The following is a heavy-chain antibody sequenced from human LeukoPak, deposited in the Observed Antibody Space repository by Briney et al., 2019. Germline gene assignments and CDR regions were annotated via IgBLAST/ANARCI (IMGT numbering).Heavy chain of an antibody. CDR1: GGTFSSYA. J-gene: IGHJ3*02. CDR2: IIPIFGTA. V-gene: IGHV1-69*13. Sequence: SVKVSCKASGGTFSSYAISWVRQAPGQGLEWTGGIIPIFGTANYAQKFQGRVTITADESTSTAYMGLSSLRSEETAVYFCAGGWEALAALDMGGQARTLTASS. D-gene: IGHD1-26*01. CDR3: AGGWEALAALDM.